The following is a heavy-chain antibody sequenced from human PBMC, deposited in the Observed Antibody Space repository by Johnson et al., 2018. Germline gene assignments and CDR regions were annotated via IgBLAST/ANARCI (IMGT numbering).Heavy chain of an antibody. V-gene: IGHV3-23*04. J-gene: IGHJ5*02. CDR3: AKDLRGPRASLGNWCDP. CDR1: GFTFSSYA. CDR2: ISGSGGST. Sequence: VQLVESGGGLVQPGGSLRLSCAASGFTFSSYAMSWVRQAPGKGLEWVSAISGSGGSTYYADSVKGRFTISRDNSKNTLYLQMNSLRAEDTAVYYCAKDLRGPRASLGNWCDPWGQGTLVTVSS. D-gene: IGHD3-10*01.